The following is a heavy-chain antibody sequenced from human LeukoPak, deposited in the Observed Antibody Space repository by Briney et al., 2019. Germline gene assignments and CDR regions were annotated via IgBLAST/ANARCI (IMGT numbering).Heavy chain of an antibody. CDR1: GFTFSTYA. D-gene: IGHD6-19*01. Sequence: GSLRLSCAASGFTFSTYAMGWVRQAPGKGLEWVSAISGHGSNTYYADSVKGQFTVSRDNSKNTLYLQMNSLRVEDTAVYYCVKGMASGWGYYYYYGMDVWGQGTTVTVSS. CDR3: VKGMASGWGYYYYYGMDV. J-gene: IGHJ6*02. CDR2: ISGHGSNT. V-gene: IGHV3-23*01.